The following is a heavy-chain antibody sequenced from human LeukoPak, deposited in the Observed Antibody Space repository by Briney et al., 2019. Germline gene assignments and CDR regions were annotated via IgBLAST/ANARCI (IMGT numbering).Heavy chain of an antibody. Sequence: PGGSLRPSREVSGFSMSAYWMSWVRQAPGKGLDWVGNRKQDGSERNYVDSVKGRFTISRDNAKKSLYLQMNSLRAEDTAVYYCARDWGAYYHFFDYWAREPWSPSPQ. J-gene: IGHJ4*02. CDR2: RKQDGSER. CDR1: GFSMSAYW. D-gene: IGHD3-22*01. CDR3: ARDWGAYYHFFDY. V-gene: IGHV3-7*01.